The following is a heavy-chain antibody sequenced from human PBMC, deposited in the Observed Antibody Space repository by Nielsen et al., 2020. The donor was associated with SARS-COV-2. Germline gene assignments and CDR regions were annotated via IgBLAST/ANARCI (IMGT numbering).Heavy chain of an antibody. CDR1: GFTFSSYS. J-gene: IGHJ4*02. V-gene: IGHV3-48*01. CDR2: ISSSSSTI. CDR3: ARGVTTYDY. D-gene: IGHD4-17*01. Sequence: GESLKISCAASGFTFSSYSMNWVRQAPGKRLEWVSYISSSSSTIYYADSVKGRFTISRDNAKNSLYLQMNSLRAEDTAVYYCARGVTTYDYWGQGTLVTVSS.